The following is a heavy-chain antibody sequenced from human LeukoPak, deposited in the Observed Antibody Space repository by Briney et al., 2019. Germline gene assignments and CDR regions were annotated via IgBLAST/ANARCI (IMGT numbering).Heavy chain of an antibody. Sequence: PGGSLRLSCAASGFTFDDYAMHWVRQAPGKGLEWVSLISWDGGSTYYADSVKGRFTISRDNGKNSVDLQMSSLRAEDTAVYYCVRSYDFWSGYHDVNWFDSWGQGTLVTVSS. CDR2: ISWDGGST. CDR3: VRSYDFWSGYHDVNWFDS. V-gene: IGHV3-43D*03. CDR1: GFTFDDYA. J-gene: IGHJ5*01. D-gene: IGHD3-3*01.